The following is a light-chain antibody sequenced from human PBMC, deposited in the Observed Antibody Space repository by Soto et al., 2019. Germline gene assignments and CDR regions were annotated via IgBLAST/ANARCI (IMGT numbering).Light chain of an antibody. J-gene: IGKJ2*01. CDR1: QDIKNS. CDR2: DAS. V-gene: IGKV1-33*01. CDR3: QQYANFPRT. Sequence: DIQMTHSPSSLSAYVGDRVTITCQASQDIKNSLNWYQQKPGKAPKILIYDASKSETGVPSRFSGSGSGTDFTFTISSLQPEDIATYYCQQYANFPRTFGQGTKLEIK.